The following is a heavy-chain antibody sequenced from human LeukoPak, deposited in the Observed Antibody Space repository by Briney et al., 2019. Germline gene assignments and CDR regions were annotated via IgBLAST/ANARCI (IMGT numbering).Heavy chain of an antibody. CDR3: ARDNRYYDILTGYSYGMDV. CDR1: GFTVSSNY. D-gene: IGHD3-9*01. V-gene: IGHV3-66*01. Sequence: PGGSLRLSCAASGFTVSSNYMSWVRQAPGKGLEWVSVIYSGGSTYYADSVKGRFTISRDNSKNTLYLQMNSLRAEDTAVCYCARDNRYYDILTGYSYGMDVWGQGTTVTVS. J-gene: IGHJ6*02. CDR2: IYSGGST.